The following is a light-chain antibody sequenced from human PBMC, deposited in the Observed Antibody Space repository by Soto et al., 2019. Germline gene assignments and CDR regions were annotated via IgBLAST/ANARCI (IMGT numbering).Light chain of an antibody. CDR2: DAS. J-gene: IGKJ2*01. Sequence: EIVLTQSPATLSLSPGERATLSCRASQSVSSYLAWYQQKPGQAPRLLIYDASNRATGIPARFSGGGSGTDFTLTSGSLEPEDFAGYYCQEGSNWPPTFGQGTKLEIK. CDR3: QEGSNWPPT. CDR1: QSVSSY. V-gene: IGKV3-11*01.